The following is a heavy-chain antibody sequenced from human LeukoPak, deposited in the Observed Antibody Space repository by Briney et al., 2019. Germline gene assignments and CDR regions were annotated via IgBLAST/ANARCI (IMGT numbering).Heavy chain of an antibody. CDR2: IYYSGST. V-gene: IGHV4-39*07. D-gene: IGHD3-16*02. J-gene: IGHJ5*02. CDR3: ARDENGYVWGSFRA. Sequence: SETLSLTCTVSGGSISSSSYYWGWIRQPPGKGLEWIGSIYYSGSTYYNPSLKSRVTMSLDTSKNQSSLKLSSVTAADTAVYYCARDENGYVWGSFRAWGQGTLVTVSS. CDR1: GGSISSSSYY.